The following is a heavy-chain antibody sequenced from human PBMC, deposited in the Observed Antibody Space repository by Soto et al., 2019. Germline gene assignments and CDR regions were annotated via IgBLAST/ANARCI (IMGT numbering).Heavy chain of an antibody. Sequence: PGESLKISCKGSGYSFTSYWIGWVRQMPGKGLEWMGMIYPGDSDTRYSPSFQGQVTISADKSISTAYLQWSSLEASDTAMYYCAAYGGSFGRHFNYWGQGTLVTVSS. CDR2: IYPGDSDT. CDR3: AAYGGSFGRHFNY. CDR1: GYSFTSYW. D-gene: IGHD2-15*01. V-gene: IGHV5-51*01. J-gene: IGHJ4*02.